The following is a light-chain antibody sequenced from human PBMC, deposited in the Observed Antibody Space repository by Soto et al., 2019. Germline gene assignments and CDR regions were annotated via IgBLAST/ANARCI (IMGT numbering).Light chain of an antibody. CDR3: QQSYSTPIYN. CDR2: AAS. J-gene: IGKJ2*01. Sequence: DIQMTQSPSSLSASVGDRVTITCRASQSISSYLNWYQQKPGKAPKLLIYAASSLKSGVPSRFSGSGSGTDFTLTNSRLQPEDFATYYCQQSYSTPIYNFGQGTKLEIK. V-gene: IGKV1-39*01. CDR1: QSISSY.